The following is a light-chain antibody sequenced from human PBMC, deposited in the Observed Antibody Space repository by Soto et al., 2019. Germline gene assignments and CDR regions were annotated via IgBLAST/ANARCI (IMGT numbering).Light chain of an antibody. CDR1: QSVSNIY. CDR2: GAS. V-gene: IGKV3-20*01. Sequence: EIVLTQSPGTLSLSPGERATLYCRASQSVSNIYIAWYQQKPGQAPRVLIYGASRRATGIPDRFSGSGSGTDFTLTISRLEPEDFAVYYCQQYGNSPRTFGQGTKVDIK. J-gene: IGKJ1*01. CDR3: QQYGNSPRT.